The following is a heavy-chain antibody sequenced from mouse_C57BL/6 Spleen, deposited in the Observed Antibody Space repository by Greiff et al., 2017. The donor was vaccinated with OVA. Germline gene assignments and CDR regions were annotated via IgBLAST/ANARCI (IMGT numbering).Heavy chain of an antibody. CDR3: ARETGTWFAY. V-gene: IGHV5-17*01. J-gene: IGHJ3*01. Sequence: EVQGVESGGGLVQPGGSLKLSCAASGFTFSDYGMHWVRQAPEKGLEWVAYISSGSSTIYYADTVKGRFTISRDNAKNTLFLQMTSLRSEDTAMYYCARETGTWFAYWGQGTLVTVSA. CDR2: ISSGSSTI. CDR1: GFTFSDYG. D-gene: IGHD4-1*01.